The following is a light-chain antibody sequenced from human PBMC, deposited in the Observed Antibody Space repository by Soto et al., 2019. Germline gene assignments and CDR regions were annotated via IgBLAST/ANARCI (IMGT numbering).Light chain of an antibody. CDR3: QQRSNWPPIT. V-gene: IGKV3D-20*02. J-gene: IGKJ5*01. Sequence: IVLTQSPGTLSLSPWERATLSCRASQSVSSNHLAWYQQKPGQAPRLLIYGGSSRATGIPVRFSGSGSGTDFTLTISSLEPEDFAVYYCQQRSNWPPITFGQGTRLEIK. CDR2: GGS. CDR1: QSVSSN.